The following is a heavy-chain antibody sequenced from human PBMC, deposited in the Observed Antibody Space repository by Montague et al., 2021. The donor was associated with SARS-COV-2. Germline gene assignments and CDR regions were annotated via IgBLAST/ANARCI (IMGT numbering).Heavy chain of an antibody. CDR1: GGSISGDNYY. CDR3: ARNRGWGSRGAGYIDL. Sequence: TLSLTCTVSGGSISGDNYYWTWIRQPPGKGLEWIAYIYYTGSTYYNPSLQSRLRTSLDTSKSQFSLTLTSVTAADTAIYYCARNRGWGSRGAGYIDLWGRGTLVTVSS. V-gene: IGHV4-31*03. CDR2: IYYTGST. D-gene: IGHD7-27*01. J-gene: IGHJ2*01.